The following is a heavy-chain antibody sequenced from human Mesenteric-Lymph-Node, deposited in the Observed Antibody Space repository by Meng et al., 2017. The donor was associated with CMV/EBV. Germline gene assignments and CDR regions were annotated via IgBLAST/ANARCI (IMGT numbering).Heavy chain of an antibody. Sequence: LSCAASGFTFSSYAMGWVRQAPGKGLEWVSAISASGGSTYYADSVKGRFTISRDNSKNTLYLQMSSLRAEDTAVYYCFHTSSLLDFDYWGQGTLVTVSS. CDR3: FHTSSLLDFDY. D-gene: IGHD6-13*01. J-gene: IGHJ4*02. V-gene: IGHV3-23*01. CDR1: GFTFSSYA. CDR2: ISASGGST.